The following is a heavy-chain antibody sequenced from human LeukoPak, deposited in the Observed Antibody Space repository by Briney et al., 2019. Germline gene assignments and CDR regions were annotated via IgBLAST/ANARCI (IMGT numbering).Heavy chain of an antibody. V-gene: IGHV1-69*05. Sequence: GASVKVSCKASGGTFISYAISWVRQAPGQGLEWMGRIIPIFGTANYAQKFQGRVTITTDESTSTAYMELSSLRSEDTAVYYCALAGGYYYDSSGYYPYWGQGTLVTVSS. CDR2: IIPIFGTA. D-gene: IGHD3-22*01. J-gene: IGHJ4*02. CDR1: GGTFISYA. CDR3: ALAGGYYYDSSGYYPY.